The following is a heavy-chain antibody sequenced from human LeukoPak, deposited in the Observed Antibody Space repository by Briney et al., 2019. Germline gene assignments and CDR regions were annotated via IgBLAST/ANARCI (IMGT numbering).Heavy chain of an antibody. CDR3: AKDGPAVAGLYWYFDL. J-gene: IGHJ2*01. V-gene: IGHV3-23*01. D-gene: IGHD6-13*01. Sequence: WGSLRLSCAASGFTFSSYAMSWVRQAPGQGLEWVSAISGSGGSTYYADSVKGRFTISRDNSRNTLYLQMNSLSVEDTAVYYCAKDGPAVAGLYWYFDLRGRGTLVTVSS. CDR1: GFTFSSYA. CDR2: ISGSGGST.